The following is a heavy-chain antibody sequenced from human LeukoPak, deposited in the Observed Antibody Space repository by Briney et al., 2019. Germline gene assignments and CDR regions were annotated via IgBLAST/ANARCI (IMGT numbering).Heavy chain of an antibody. CDR3: AKDTTPPKAGLDP. J-gene: IGHJ5*02. CDR2: IRYDGSNK. V-gene: IGHV3-30*02. D-gene: IGHD1-14*01. CDR1: GFTFSSYG. Sequence: GGSLRLSCAASGFTFSSYGMHWVRQAPGKGLEWVAFIRYDGSNKYYADSVKGRFTISRDNSKYTLYLQMNSLRAEDTSIYFCAKDTTPPKAGLDPWGQGTLATVSS.